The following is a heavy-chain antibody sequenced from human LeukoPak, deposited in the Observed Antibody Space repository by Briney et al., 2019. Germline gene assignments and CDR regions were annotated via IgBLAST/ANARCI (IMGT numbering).Heavy chain of an antibody. D-gene: IGHD3-10*01. CDR3: ARGWFGNFLHFDY. CDR1: GGSISTYY. CDR2: IYNSGST. V-gene: IGHV4-59*01. Sequence: SETLSLTCTVSGGSISTYYWSWIRQPPGKGLEWIGYIYNSGSTNYNPSLKSRVAISVGTSENQFSLKLSSVTAADTAVYYCARGWFGNFLHFDYWGQGTLVTVSS. J-gene: IGHJ4*02.